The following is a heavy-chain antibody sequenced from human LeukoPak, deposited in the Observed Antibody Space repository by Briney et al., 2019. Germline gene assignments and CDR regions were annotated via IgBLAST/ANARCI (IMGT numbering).Heavy chain of an antibody. V-gene: IGHV3-30*04. Sequence: GGSLRLSCAASGFTFSSYAMYWVRQAPGKGLEWVAVISYDGSNKYYADSVKGRFTISRDNSKITLYLQMNSLRAEDTAVYYCAKDSSYDWGYMDVWGKGTTVTISS. D-gene: IGHD3-16*01. J-gene: IGHJ6*03. CDR3: AKDSSYDWGYMDV. CDR1: GFTFSSYA. CDR2: ISYDGSNK.